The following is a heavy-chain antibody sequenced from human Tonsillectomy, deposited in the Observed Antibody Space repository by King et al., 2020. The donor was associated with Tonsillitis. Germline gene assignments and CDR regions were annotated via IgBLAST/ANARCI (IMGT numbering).Heavy chain of an antibody. CDR3: AKLVQLWETRPVDY. D-gene: IGHD5-18*01. CDR1: GFTFRNYD. V-gene: IGHV3-30*02. J-gene: IGHJ4*02. Sequence: VQLVESGGGVVQPGGSLRLSCEATGFTFRNYDIHWVRQAPGKGLEWVAFIQYDGTKEYHGDSVKGRFTISRDNSKNTVSLQMSSLRAEDTAVYYCAKLVQLWETRPVDYWGQGTLVTVSS. CDR2: IQYDGTKE.